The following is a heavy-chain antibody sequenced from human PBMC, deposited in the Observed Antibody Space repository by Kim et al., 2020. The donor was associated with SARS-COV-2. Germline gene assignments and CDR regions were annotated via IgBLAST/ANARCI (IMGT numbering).Heavy chain of an antibody. V-gene: IGHV4-31*02. D-gene: IGHD6-6*01. Sequence: DASLKSRVTISVDTSKNPFSLELSSVTAADTAVYYCAGAARLHYYGMDVWGQGTTVTVSS. CDR3: AGAARLHYYGMDV. J-gene: IGHJ6*02.